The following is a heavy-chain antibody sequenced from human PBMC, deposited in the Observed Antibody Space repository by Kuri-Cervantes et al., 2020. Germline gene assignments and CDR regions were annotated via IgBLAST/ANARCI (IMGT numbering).Heavy chain of an antibody. D-gene: IGHD2-2*01. CDR3: ARDDFVVVVVPAANRFDY. V-gene: IGHV1-69*05. CDR2: IIPIFGTA. Sequence: SVKVSCKASGGTFSSYAISWVRQAPGQGLEWMGGIIPIFGTANYAQKLQGRVTMTTDTSTSTAYMELRSLRSDDTAVYYCARDDFVVVVVPAANRFDYWGQGTLVTVSS. J-gene: IGHJ4*02. CDR1: GGTFSSYA.